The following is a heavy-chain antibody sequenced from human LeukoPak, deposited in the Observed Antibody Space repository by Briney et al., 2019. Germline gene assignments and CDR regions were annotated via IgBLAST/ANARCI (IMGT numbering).Heavy chain of an antibody. CDR3: ARDPYNLLTGSYIAPDYYMDV. CDR2: ISAYNGNT. J-gene: IGHJ6*03. Sequence: GASVKVSCKASGYTFTSYGISWVRQAPGQGLEWMGWISAYNGNTNYAQKLQGRVTMTTDTSTSTAYMELRSLRSDDTAVYYCARDPYNLLTGSYIAPDYYMDVWGKGTTVTISS. V-gene: IGHV1-18*01. D-gene: IGHD3-9*01. CDR1: GYTFTSYG.